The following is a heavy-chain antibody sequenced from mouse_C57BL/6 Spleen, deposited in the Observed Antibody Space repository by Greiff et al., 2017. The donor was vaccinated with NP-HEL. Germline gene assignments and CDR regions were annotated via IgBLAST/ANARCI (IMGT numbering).Heavy chain of an antibody. Sequence: VQLQQSGAELVKPGASVKMSCKASGYTFTSYWITWVKQRPGQGLEWIGDIYPGSGSTNYNEKFKSKATLTVDTSSSTAYMQLSSLTSEDSAVYYCARLATTVVAEGYWGQGTTLTVSS. J-gene: IGHJ2*01. D-gene: IGHD1-1*01. CDR3: ARLATTVVAEGY. V-gene: IGHV1-55*01. CDR2: IYPGSGST. CDR1: GYTFTSYW.